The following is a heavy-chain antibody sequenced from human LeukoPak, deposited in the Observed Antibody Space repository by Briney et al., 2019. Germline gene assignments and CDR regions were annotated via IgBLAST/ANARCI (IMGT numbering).Heavy chain of an antibody. CDR1: GFIFSGNS. D-gene: IGHD3-22*01. V-gene: IGHV3-30*04. CDR2: ISYDGSNK. J-gene: IGHJ4*02. CDR3: AKQNNFDTSGLDY. Sequence: PGGSLRLSCAASGFIFSGNSMHWVRQAPGKGLEWVAVISYDGSNKYYAGSMRGRFTISRDTSKNTLYLQMNSLRAEDTALYYCAKQNNFDTSGLDYWGQGTLVTVSS.